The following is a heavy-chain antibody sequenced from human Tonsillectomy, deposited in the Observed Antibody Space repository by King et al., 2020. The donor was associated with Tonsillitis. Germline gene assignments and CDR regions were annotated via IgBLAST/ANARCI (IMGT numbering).Heavy chain of an antibody. J-gene: IGHJ4*02. CDR1: VFTFSSYA. Sequence: VQLVESGGGVVQPGRSLRLSCAASVFTFSSYAMHWVRQAPGKGLEWVAVISYDGSNKYYADSVKGRFTISRDNSKNTLYLQMNSLRAEETAVYYCATIAVAGDFDYWGQGTLVTVSS. D-gene: IGHD6-19*01. V-gene: IGHV3-30*01. CDR3: ATIAVAGDFDY. CDR2: ISYDGSNK.